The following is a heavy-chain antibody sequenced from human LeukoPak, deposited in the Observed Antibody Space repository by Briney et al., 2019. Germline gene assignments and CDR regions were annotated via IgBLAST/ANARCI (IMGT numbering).Heavy chain of an antibody. V-gene: IGHV3-11*01. CDR3: ARAFTIFGVVGNYFDY. Sequence: PGGSLRLSCAASGFTFSDYYMSWIRQAPGKGLEWVSYISSSGSTIYYADSVKGRFTISRDNAKNSLFLQMNSLRAEDTAVYYCARAFTIFGVVGNYFDYWGQGTLVTVSS. CDR1: GFTFSDYY. D-gene: IGHD3-3*01. CDR2: ISSSGSTI. J-gene: IGHJ4*02.